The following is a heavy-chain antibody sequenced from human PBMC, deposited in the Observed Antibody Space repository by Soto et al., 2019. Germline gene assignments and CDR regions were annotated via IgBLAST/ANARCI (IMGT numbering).Heavy chain of an antibody. CDR3: ARDVSQGSSSLYIDAFDI. V-gene: IGHV3-7*05. CDR2: IKKDGSKI. D-gene: IGHD6-13*01. CDR1: GFSFGSSW. Sequence: EVQLVESGGDLVQPGGSLRLSCAASGFSFGSSWMTWVRQAPGKGLEWVANIKKDGSKINYLDSVRGRFTVSRDNAKNSLYVEMNSLRAEDASLSYCARDVSQGSSSLYIDAFDIWGQGTMVTVYS. J-gene: IGHJ3*02.